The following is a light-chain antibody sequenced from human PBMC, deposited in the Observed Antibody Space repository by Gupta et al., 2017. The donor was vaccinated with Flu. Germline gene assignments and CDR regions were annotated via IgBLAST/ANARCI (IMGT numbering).Light chain of an antibody. CDR2: GAS. V-gene: IGKV3-20*01. Sequence: EIVLTQSPGTLSLSPGQRATLSCRASQSLSSSYLAWYQQKLGQAPRLLIYGASSRATGIPDRFSGSGSGTDFTLTISRLEPEDFAVYYCQQVDSSPLTFGGGTKVEIK. J-gene: IGKJ4*01. CDR3: QQVDSSPLT. CDR1: QSLSSSY.